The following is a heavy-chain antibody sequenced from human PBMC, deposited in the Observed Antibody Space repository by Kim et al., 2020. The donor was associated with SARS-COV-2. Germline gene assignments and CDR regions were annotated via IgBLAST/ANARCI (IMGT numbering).Heavy chain of an antibody. CDR3: TRQSSSPDL. V-gene: IGHV3-73*01. J-gene: IGHJ5*02. CDR1: GFTFSVSA. CDR2: IRSKADGYAT. D-gene: IGHD6-13*01. Sequence: GGSLRLSCAASGFTFSVSAMHWVRQASWKGLEWVGRIRSKADGYATTYAASVKGRFTISRDDSKNTAYLQMDSLKTEDSAVYYCTRQSSSPDLWGQGTLVTVSS.